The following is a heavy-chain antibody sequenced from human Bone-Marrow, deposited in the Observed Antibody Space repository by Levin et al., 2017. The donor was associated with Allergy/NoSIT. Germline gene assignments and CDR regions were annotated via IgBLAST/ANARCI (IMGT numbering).Heavy chain of an antibody. CDR1: GLSFSSNA. D-gene: IGHD3-16*01. V-gene: IGHV3-30*18. CDR3: AKSKENDYVWGSSPDY. CDR2: ISSDGNDK. Sequence: PGGSLRLSCAASGLSFSSNAMHWARQAPGKGLEWVAVISSDGNDKYYADSVKGRFTISRDNSKNTLYLQMNSLRLEDTAIYYCAKSKENDYVWGSSPDYWGQGTLVTVSS. J-gene: IGHJ4*02.